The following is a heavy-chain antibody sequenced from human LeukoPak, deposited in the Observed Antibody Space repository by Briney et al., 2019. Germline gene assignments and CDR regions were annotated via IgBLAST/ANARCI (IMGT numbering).Heavy chain of an antibody. CDR3: ATYSSSWPDNDAFDI. CDR2: IKSDGSST. Sequence: GGSLRLSCAGSGFTLSSYWMHWVRHAPGKGLVWGARIKSDGSSTTYADSVKGRFTISRDNAKNTLYLQMHSLRAEDTAVYYCATYSSSWPDNDAFDIWGQGTKVTVSS. CDR1: GFTLSSYW. J-gene: IGHJ3*02. V-gene: IGHV3-74*03. D-gene: IGHD6-13*01.